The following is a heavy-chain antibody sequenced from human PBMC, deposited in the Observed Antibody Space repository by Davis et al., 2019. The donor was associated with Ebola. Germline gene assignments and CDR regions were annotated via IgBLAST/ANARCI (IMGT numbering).Heavy chain of an antibody. Sequence: GESLKISCAASGFTFSGYGMTWFRQSPGKGLEFVSTISDSGEATHPADSVMGRFTISRDNAKNSLYLQMNSLRDEDTAVYYCASVSYYGDYYHYYGMDVWGQGTTVTVSS. CDR2: ISDSGEAT. CDR3: ASVSYYGDYYHYYGMDV. CDR1: GFTFSGYG. J-gene: IGHJ6*02. V-gene: IGHV3-23*01. D-gene: IGHD4-17*01.